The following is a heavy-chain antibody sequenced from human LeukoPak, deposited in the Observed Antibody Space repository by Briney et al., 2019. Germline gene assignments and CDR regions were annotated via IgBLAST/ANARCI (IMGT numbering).Heavy chain of an antibody. CDR2: IYTSGST. CDR3: ARQNSGYYEYYFDY. J-gene: IGHJ4*02. CDR1: GGSISSYY. V-gene: IGHV4-4*09. D-gene: IGHD3-3*01. Sequence: PSETLSLTGTGYGGSISSYYWSRLRQPPGKGLKWIGYIYTSGSTNYNHSLKSRVTISVDPAKNQCSLKLRSWTATDTAVYYCARQNSGYYEYYFDYWGQGTLVTVSS.